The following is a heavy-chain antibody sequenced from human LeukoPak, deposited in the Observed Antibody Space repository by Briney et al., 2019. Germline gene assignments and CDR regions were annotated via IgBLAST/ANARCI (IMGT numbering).Heavy chain of an antibody. CDR2: IYTSGST. D-gene: IGHD3-22*01. CDR1: GGSISSYY. CDR3: ARSTYDSSGYYYFDY. J-gene: IGHJ4*02. V-gene: IGHV4-4*07. Sequence: KPSETLSLTCTVSGGSISSYYWSWIRQPAGKGLEWIGRIYTSGSTNYNPSLKSRVTMSVDTSKNQFSLKLSSVTAADTAVYYCARSTYDSSGYYYFDYWGQGTLVTVSS.